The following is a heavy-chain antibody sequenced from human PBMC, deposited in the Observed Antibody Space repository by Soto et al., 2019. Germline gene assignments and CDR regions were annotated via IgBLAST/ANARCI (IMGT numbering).Heavy chain of an antibody. CDR2: INHSGST. CDR3: ARGMQWRARGAFDI. D-gene: IGHD6-19*01. J-gene: IGHJ3*02. CDR1: GGSFSGYY. V-gene: IGHV4-34*01. Sequence: QVQLQQWGAGLLKPSETLSLTCAVSGGSFSGYYWSWFRQPPAQGREWIGEINHSGSTNDNPSLKSRVTISVDTSKNQFSLKLSAVTAADTAVYYCARGMQWRARGAFDIWGQGTMVTVSS.